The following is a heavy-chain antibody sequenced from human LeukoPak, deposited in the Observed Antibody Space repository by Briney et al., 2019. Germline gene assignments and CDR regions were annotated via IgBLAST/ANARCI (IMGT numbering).Heavy chain of an antibody. D-gene: IGHD7-27*01. Sequence: SETLSLTCAVYGGSFSGYYWSWIRQPPGKGLEWIGEINHSGSTNYNPSLKSRVTISVDTSKNQFSLKLSSVTAADTAVYYCARGRLNWGNFDYWGQGTLVTVSP. V-gene: IGHV4-34*01. CDR1: GGSFSGYY. CDR2: INHSGST. J-gene: IGHJ4*02. CDR3: ARGRLNWGNFDY.